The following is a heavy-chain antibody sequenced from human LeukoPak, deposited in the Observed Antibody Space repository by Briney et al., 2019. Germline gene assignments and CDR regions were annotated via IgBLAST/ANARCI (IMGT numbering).Heavy chain of an antibody. Sequence: GSLRLSCVTSGFTFSAYDMNWVRQAPGKGLEWVSCISSSSNYIYYADSVKGRFTISRDNAKNSLYLQMNSLRAEDTAVYYCARDEGVSFDYWGQGTLVTVSS. J-gene: IGHJ4*02. CDR1: GFTFSAYD. CDR2: ISSSSNYI. CDR3: ARDEGVSFDY. V-gene: IGHV3-21*01.